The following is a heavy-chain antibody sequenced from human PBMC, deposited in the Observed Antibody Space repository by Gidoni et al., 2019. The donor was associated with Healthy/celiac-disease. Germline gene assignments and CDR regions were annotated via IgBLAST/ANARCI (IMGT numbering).Heavy chain of an antibody. CDR1: GFTFGDYA. Sequence: EVQLVESGGGLVQPGRSLSLSCTASGFTFGDYAMGWFRQAPGKGLEWVGFIRSNSYGGTTKYAASVKGRFTISRDDSKSIAYLQMNSLKTEDTAVYYCTREDRGGWGFFVDYWGQGTLVTVSS. J-gene: IGHJ4*02. D-gene: IGHD3-16*01. CDR2: IRSNSYGGTT. V-gene: IGHV3-49*03. CDR3: TREDRGGWGFFVDY.